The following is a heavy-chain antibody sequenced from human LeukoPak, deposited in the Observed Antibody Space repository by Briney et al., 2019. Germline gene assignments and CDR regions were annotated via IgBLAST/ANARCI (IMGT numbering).Heavy chain of an antibody. CDR3: AISIVATTPDY. D-gene: IGHD5-12*01. J-gene: IGHJ4*02. V-gene: IGHV1-46*01. CDR1: GYPFTSYY. CDR2: INPSGGST. Sequence: ASVKVSFQASGYPFTSYYMHWVRPAPGQGLEWMGIINPSGGSTSYAQKFQGRVTMTRDMSTSTVYMELSSLRSEDTAVYYCAISIVATTPDYWGQGTLVTVSS.